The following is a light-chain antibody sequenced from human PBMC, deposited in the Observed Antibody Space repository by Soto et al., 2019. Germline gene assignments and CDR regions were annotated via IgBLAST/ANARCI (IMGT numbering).Light chain of an antibody. Sequence: EIVLSQSPGILSLSPGERATLSCRASQSVSNDFLAWYQQKPGQAPRLLIHGASSRATGIPDRFSGSGSGTDFTLTISRLEPEDFAVYYCQQYGSSPPLTFGGGTKVDIK. CDR3: QQYGSSPPLT. CDR1: QSVSNDF. J-gene: IGKJ4*01. CDR2: GAS. V-gene: IGKV3-20*01.